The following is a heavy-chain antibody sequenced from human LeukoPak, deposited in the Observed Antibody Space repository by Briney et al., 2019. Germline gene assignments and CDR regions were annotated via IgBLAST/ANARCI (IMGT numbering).Heavy chain of an antibody. V-gene: IGHV3-7*05. CDR3: ARDLGRDGMDV. CDR1: GFTFSSYW. J-gene: IGHJ6*02. CDR2: IKRDGSEK. Sequence: GRSLRLSCAASGFTFSSYWMSWVRQAPGKGLAWVANIKRDGSEKYYVDSVKGRFTISRDNAKNSLYLQMNSLRAEDTAVYYCARDLGRDGMDVWGQGATVTVSS. D-gene: IGHD3-16*01.